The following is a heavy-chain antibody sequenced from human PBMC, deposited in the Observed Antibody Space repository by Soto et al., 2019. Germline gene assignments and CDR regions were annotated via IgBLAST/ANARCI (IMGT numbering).Heavy chain of an antibody. CDR3: GKLVSGGHLDY. D-gene: IGHD6-25*01. V-gene: IGHV4-59*08. J-gene: IGHJ4*02. CDR2: IYYTGST. CDR1: GVSINNYY. Sequence: PSETLSLTCPVSGVSINNYYWTWIRQPPGKRLEWIGAIYYTGSTNYNPSLRSRVTFLVETSKNQXPIRLTSVTAADTSVYFCGKLVSGGHLDYGGQGTAVTVAS.